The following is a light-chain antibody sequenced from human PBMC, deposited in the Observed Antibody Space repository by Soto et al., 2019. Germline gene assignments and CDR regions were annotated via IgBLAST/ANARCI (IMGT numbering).Light chain of an antibody. CDR1: SGHSSYI. CDR2: LEGSGSY. Sequence: QPVLTQSSSASASLGSSVKLTCTLSSGHSSYIIAWHQQQPGKAPRYLMKLEGSGSYNKGSGVPDRFSGSSSGADRYLTISNLQFEDEADYYCETWDSINRVFGGGTKLTVL. J-gene: IGLJ3*02. V-gene: IGLV4-60*02. CDR3: ETWDSINRV.